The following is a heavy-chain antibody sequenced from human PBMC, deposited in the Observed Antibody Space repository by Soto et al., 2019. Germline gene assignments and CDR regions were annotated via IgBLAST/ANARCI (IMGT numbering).Heavy chain of an antibody. Sequence: QVQLQQWGAGLLKPSETLSLTCAVYGGSFSGYYWSWIRQPPGKGLEWIGEINHSGSTNYNPSLKSRVTISVDTSKNQFSRKLSSVTAADTAVYYCARLPYDFWSGSSFRVFDYWGQGTLVTVSS. CDR1: GGSFSGYY. J-gene: IGHJ4*02. CDR2: INHSGST. V-gene: IGHV4-34*01. D-gene: IGHD3-3*01. CDR3: ARLPYDFWSGSSFRVFDY.